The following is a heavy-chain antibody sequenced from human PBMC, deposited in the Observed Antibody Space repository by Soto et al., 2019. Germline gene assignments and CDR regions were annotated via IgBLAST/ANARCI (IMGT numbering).Heavy chain of an antibody. CDR1: GFTVNSNC. CDR3: ARWQESDHAYFDY. V-gene: IGHV3-53*01. Sequence: GGSLRLSCAASGFTVNSNCMSWVRQAPGKGPEWISVIYSGDVTDYADSVKGRFSISRDNSKNTLYLQMNSLRAEDTAVYYCARWQESDHAYFDYWGQGALVTVST. J-gene: IGHJ4*02. CDR2: IYSGDVT.